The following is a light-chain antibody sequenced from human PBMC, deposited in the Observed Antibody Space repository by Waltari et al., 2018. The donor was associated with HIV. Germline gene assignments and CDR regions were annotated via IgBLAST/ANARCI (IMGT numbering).Light chain of an antibody. J-gene: IGLJ2*01. CDR2: NK. CDR1: SSNIGSNT. V-gene: IGLV1-44*01. Sequence: QSVLTQPPSASGTPGQRVTISCSGSSSNIGSNTVNWYQQLPGTAPKLPSDNKKRPSGVPDRFSGSKSGTSASLASSGLRSQEEADYYCAAWDDSLNGVVFGGGTKLTVL. CDR3: AAWDDSLNGVV.